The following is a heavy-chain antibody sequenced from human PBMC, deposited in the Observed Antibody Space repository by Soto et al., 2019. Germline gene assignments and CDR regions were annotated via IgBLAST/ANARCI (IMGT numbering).Heavy chain of an antibody. CDR1: VGSISSGDYY. Sequence: PSETLSLTCTVSVGSISSGDYYWSWIRQPPGKGLEWIGYIYYSGSTYYNPSLKSRVTISVDTSKNQFSLKLSSVTAADTAVYYCPRGPDSRGYYGSWFEQWGQGNL. CDR3: PRGPDSRGYYGSWFEQ. V-gene: IGHV4-30-4*01. D-gene: IGHD3-22*01. J-gene: IGHJ5*02. CDR2: IYYSGST.